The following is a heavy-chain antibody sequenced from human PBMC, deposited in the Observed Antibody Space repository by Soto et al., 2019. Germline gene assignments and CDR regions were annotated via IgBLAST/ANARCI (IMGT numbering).Heavy chain of an antibody. D-gene: IGHD3-22*01. J-gene: IGHJ4*02. CDR3: AKDRYDSSGYFFTDY. V-gene: IGHV3-23*01. CDR1: GFTFSSYA. Sequence: EVQLLESGGGLVQPGGSLRLSCAASGFTFSSYAMSWVRQAPGKGLEWVSTISGSGGTTYYADSVKGRFTISRDNSKNTLYLQMNSLRGEDTAVYYCAKDRYDSSGYFFTDYWGQGTLVTVSS. CDR2: ISGSGGTT.